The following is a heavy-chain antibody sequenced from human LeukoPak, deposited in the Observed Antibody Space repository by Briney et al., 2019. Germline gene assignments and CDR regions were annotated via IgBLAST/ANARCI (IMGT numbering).Heavy chain of an antibody. CDR3: ARESRIAADH. J-gene: IGHJ4*02. Sequence: GGSPRLSCAASGFTFNMYFMHWVRQAPGKGLVWVSRMNSDDSSVTYADPVRGRFTISRDNAKNTLYLQMNGLRAEDTAVYYCARESRIAADHWGRGTLVTVSS. CDR1: GFTFNMYF. CDR2: MNSDDSSV. V-gene: IGHV3-74*01. D-gene: IGHD6-13*01.